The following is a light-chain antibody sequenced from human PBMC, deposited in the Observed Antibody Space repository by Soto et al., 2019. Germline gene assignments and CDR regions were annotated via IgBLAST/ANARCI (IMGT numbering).Light chain of an antibody. CDR2: KAS. J-gene: IGKJ4*01. CDR1: QSISSW. CDR3: QQYNSYPVT. Sequence: DIQMTQSPSTLSASVGDRVTITCRASQSISSWLTWYQQKPGKAPKLLIYKASILESGVPSRFSGSGSGTEFTLTISSLQPDDFATYFCQQYNSYPVTFGGGTRVEIK. V-gene: IGKV1-5*03.